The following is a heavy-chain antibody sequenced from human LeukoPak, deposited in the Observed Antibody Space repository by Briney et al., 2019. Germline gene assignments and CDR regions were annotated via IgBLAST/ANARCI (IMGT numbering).Heavy chain of an antibody. D-gene: IGHD3-10*01. Sequence: GGSLRLSCAASGFRFNTYWMSWVRQAPGKGLEWVANIKQDGNEKYYVDSVKGRFTISRDNAKNSLYLQMNSLRAEDTAVYYCARNRRALWLGGFDYWGQGTLVTVSS. V-gene: IGHV3-7*01. J-gene: IGHJ4*02. CDR2: IKQDGNEK. CDR3: ARNRRALWLGGFDY. CDR1: GFRFNTYW.